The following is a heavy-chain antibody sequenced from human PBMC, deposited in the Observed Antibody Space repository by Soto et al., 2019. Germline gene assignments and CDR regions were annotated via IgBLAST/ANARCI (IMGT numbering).Heavy chain of an antibody. CDR1: GLSFRNAW. CDR2: IRSKTDGGTI. J-gene: IGHJ4*02. Sequence: GESLRLSCAASGLSFRNAWMNWVRQAPGKGLEWVGQIRSKTDGGTIFYPAPVKDRFIISRDDSRNTLYLQMNSLKTEDTAVYYFTTAHPRGPDYWCQGILVTVS. CDR3: TTAHPRGPDY. V-gene: IGHV3-15*01. D-gene: IGHD2-15*01.